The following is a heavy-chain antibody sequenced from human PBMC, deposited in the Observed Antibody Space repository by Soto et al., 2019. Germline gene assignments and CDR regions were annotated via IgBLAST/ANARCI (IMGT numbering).Heavy chain of an antibody. CDR2: IIPIFGTA. J-gene: IGHJ4*02. D-gene: IGHD3-16*02. Sequence: QVQLVQSGAEVKKPGSSVKVSCKASGGTFSSYAISWVRQAPGQGLEWMGGIIPIFGTANYAQKFQGRVTITADEATSRDYMELSSLRSEDTAVYYCARDHAPSSRLGELSLDYWGQGTLVTVSS. CDR1: GGTFSSYA. CDR3: ARDHAPSSRLGELSLDY. V-gene: IGHV1-69*12.